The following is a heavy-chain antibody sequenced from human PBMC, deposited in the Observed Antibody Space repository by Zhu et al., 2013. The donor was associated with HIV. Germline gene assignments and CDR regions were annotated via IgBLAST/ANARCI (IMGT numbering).Heavy chain of an antibody. CDR1: GGSVSSGNFY. CDR2: IYFTGST. V-gene: IGHV4-61*01. J-gene: IGHJ3*02. Sequence: QVQLQESGPGLVKPSETLSLTCTVSGGSVSSGNFYWSWIRQPPGKGLEWIGYIYFTGSTNYNPSLKSRVTISVDTSKNQFSLKLSSVTAADTAVYYCARDGVGDRDAFDIWGQGTMVTVSS. D-gene: IGHD4-17*01. CDR3: ARDGVGDRDAFDI.